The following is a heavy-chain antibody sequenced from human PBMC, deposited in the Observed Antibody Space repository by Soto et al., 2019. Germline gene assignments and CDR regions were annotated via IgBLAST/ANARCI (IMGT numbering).Heavy chain of an antibody. J-gene: IGHJ4*02. D-gene: IGHD3-22*01. Sequence: PGESLRLSFAVSGFTFSDCWMSWVRRAPGKGLEWVANINKDGTKKYYVDSVEGRFTMSRDNAKNSLYLQMSSLRGDDTAVYHCARGYYHDRSGYYLDYWGQGT. CDR3: ARGYYHDRSGYYLDY. CDR1: GFTFSDCW. CDR2: INKDGTKK. V-gene: IGHV3-7*01.